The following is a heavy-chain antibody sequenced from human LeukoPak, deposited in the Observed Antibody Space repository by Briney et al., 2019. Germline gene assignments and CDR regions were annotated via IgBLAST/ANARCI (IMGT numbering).Heavy chain of an antibody. V-gene: IGHV4-34*01. Sequence: SETLSLTCAVCGGSFSGYYWSWIRQPPGKGLEWIGEINHSGSTNYNPSLKSRVTISVDTSKNQFSLKLSSVTAADTAVYYCARANYDFWSGYYRPPYYYYGMDVWGQGTTVTVSS. J-gene: IGHJ6*02. CDR3: ARANYDFWSGYYRPPYYYYGMDV. D-gene: IGHD3-3*01. CDR1: GGSFSGYY. CDR2: INHSGST.